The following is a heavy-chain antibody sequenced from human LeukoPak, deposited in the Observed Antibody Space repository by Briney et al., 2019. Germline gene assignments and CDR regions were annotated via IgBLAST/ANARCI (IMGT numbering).Heavy chain of an antibody. CDR2: IIPILGIA. CDR1: GGTFSSYT. V-gene: IGHV1-69*02. Sequence: SVKVSCKASGGTFSSYTISWVRQAPGQGLEWMGRIIPILGIANYAQKFQGRVTITADKSTSTAYMELSSLRSEDTAVYYCARGLGSGSPTSYYGMDVWGQGTTVTVSS. CDR3: ARGLGSGSPTSYYGMDV. J-gene: IGHJ6*02. D-gene: IGHD1-26*01.